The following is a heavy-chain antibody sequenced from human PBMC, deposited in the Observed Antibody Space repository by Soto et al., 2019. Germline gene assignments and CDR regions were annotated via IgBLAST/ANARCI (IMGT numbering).Heavy chain of an antibody. CDR1: GFSFNDAW. Sequence: GGSLILSCVVSGFSFNDAWMHWVRQAPGKGLEWVGRILSKRNGGATDYAAPVKGRFSISRDDSENTFYLQMSSLKIEDTAVYHCITDGALMRAGGTGYWGQGTLVTVSS. V-gene: IGHV3-15*07. J-gene: IGHJ4*02. D-gene: IGHD6-13*01. CDR3: ITDGALMRAGGTGY. CDR2: ILSKRNGGAT.